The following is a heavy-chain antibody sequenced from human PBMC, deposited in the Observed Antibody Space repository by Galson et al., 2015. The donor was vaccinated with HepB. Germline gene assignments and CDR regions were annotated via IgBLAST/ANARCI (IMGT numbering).Heavy chain of an antibody. CDR3: ASGRQADFAF. Sequence: SVKVSCKASGYTFIAYYLHWVRQAPGQGLEWMGWINPSSGGTMFAQKFQGKVTMTRDTSISTAYMDLTSVRSDDTAVYYCASGRQADFAFWGQGTLVTVSS. J-gene: IGHJ4*02. D-gene: IGHD6-25*01. CDR2: INPSSGGT. CDR1: GYTFIAYY. V-gene: IGHV1-2*02.